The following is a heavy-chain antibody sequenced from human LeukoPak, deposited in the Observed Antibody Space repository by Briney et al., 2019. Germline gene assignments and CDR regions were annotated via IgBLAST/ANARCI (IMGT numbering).Heavy chain of an antibody. CDR2: ISSSGSTI. V-gene: IGHV3-11*01. CDR3: ARDPRGSGSYY. D-gene: IGHD3-10*01. Sequence: GGSQRLSCAASGFTFSDSYMSWIRQAPGKGLEYISYISSSGSTIYYADSVKGRFTISRDNGKNSLYLQLNSLRAEDTAVYYCARDPRGSGSYYWGQGTLVTVSS. CDR1: GFTFSDSY. J-gene: IGHJ4*02.